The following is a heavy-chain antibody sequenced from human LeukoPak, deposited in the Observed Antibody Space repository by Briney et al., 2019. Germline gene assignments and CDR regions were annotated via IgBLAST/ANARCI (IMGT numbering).Heavy chain of an antibody. V-gene: IGHV4-30-4*01. Sequence: SETLSLTCTVSGGFFSSGDYYWSWIRQPPGKGLEWIGYIYYSGGTYYNPSLKSRVTISVDTSKNQFSLKLSSVTAADTAVYYCSSRLLTGSDYWGQGTLVTVPS. J-gene: IGHJ4*02. CDR1: GGFFSSGDYY. CDR2: IYYSGGT. CDR3: SSRLLTGSDY. D-gene: IGHD3-9*01.